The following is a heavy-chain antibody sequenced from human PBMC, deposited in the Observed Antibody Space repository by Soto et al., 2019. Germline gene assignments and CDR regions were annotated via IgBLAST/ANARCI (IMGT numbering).Heavy chain of an antibody. CDR2: FDPEDGET. CDR1: GYTLTELS. CDR3: ARQDVVLPRTIPEFDP. D-gene: IGHD2-2*02. J-gene: IGHJ5*02. Sequence: ASVKVSCKVSGYTLTELSMHWVRQAPGKGLEWMGGFDPEDGETIYAQKFQGGVTMTEDTSTDTAYMELSSLRSDDTAVYYCARQDVVLPRTIPEFDPWGQGTLVTVSS. V-gene: IGHV1-24*01.